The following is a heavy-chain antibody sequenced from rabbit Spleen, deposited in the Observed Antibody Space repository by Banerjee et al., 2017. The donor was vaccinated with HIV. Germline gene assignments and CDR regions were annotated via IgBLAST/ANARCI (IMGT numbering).Heavy chain of an antibody. CDR1: GFSFSSDYD. Sequence: QQLVESGGGLVKPAASLTLTCTASGFSFSSDYDMCWVRQAPGKGLQWIACINASTGKPVYATWASGRFSISRTSSTTVTLRMTSLTAADRATYFCARDLVGVIGWNFYLWGPGTLVTVS. D-gene: IGHD2-1*01. J-gene: IGHJ4*01. CDR3: ARDLVGVIGWNFYL. V-gene: IGHV1S40*01. CDR2: INASTGKP.